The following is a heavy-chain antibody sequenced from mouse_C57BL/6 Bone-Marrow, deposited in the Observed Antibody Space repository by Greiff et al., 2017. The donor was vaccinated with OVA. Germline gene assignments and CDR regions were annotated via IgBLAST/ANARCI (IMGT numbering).Heavy chain of an antibody. D-gene: IGHD1-1*01. CDR3: AKAQIYYYGSLYYYAMDY. Sequence: VMLVGSGPGLVAPSQSLSITCTVSGFSLTSYGVSWVRQPPGKGLEWLGVIWGDGSTNYHSALISRLSISKDNSKSQVFLKLNSLQTDDTATYYCAKAQIYYYGSLYYYAMDYWGQGTSVTVSS. V-gene: IGHV2-3*01. J-gene: IGHJ4*01. CDR1: GFSLTSYG. CDR2: IWGDGST.